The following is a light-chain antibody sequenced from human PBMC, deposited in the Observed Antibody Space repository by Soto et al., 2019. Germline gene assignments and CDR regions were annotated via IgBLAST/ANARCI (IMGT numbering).Light chain of an antibody. J-gene: IGLJ1*01. CDR1: SSDVGGYNY. V-gene: IGLV2-14*01. CDR3: NSYSSGNTYF. Sequence: QSALTQPASVSGSPGKSITISCTGTSSDVGGYNYVSWYQQHPGKSPKLLIYDVTNRPSGVSNRFSGSKSGNTASLTISGLQAEDEADYYCNSYSSGNTYFFGSGTKLTVL. CDR2: DVT.